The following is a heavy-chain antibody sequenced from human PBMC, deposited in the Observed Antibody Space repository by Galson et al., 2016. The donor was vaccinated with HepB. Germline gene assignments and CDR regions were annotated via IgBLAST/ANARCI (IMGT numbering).Heavy chain of an antibody. CDR3: ARVLPAADSYYYYGMDV. J-gene: IGHJ6*04. D-gene: IGHD2-2*01. CDR2: ISSSSSYI. Sequence: SLRLSCAASGFTFSYYSMNWVRQAPGKGLEWVSFISSSSSYIYYADSVKGRFTISRDNAKNSLYLQVNSLRAEDTAVYYCARVLPAADSYYYYGMDVWGKGTTVTVSP. CDR1: GFTFSYYS. V-gene: IGHV3-21*01.